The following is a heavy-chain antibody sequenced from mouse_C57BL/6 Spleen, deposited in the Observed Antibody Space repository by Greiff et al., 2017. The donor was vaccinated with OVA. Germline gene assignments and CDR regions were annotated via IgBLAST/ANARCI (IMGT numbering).Heavy chain of an antibody. V-gene: IGHV8-12*01. J-gene: IGHJ3*01. D-gene: IGHD1-1*01. CDR2: IYWDDDK. CDR3: ARNYGGFAY. CDR1: GFSLSTSGMG. Sequence: QVTLKESGPGILQSSQTLSLTCSFSGFSLSTSGMGVSWIRQPSGKGLEWLAYIYWDDDKRYNPSLKSRLTISKDTSRNQVFLKITSVDTADTATYYCARNYGGFAYWGQGTLVTVSA.